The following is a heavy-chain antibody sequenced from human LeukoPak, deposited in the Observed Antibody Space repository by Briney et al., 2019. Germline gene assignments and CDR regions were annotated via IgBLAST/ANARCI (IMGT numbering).Heavy chain of an antibody. CDR3: ARGLSSVNDAFDI. CDR2: IGASGSST. CDR1: EFLLSSYA. D-gene: IGHD3-10*01. J-gene: IGHJ3*02. V-gene: IGHV3-23*01. Sequence: GGSLRLSCAASEFLLSSYAMNWVRQAPGKGLEWVSGIGASGSSTYYADSVKGRFTISRDNSKTTLYLQMNSLRAEDTAVYYCARGLSSVNDAFDIWGQGTMVTVSS.